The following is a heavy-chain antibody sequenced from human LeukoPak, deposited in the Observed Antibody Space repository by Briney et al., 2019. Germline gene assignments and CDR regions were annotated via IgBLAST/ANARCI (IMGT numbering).Heavy chain of an antibody. V-gene: IGHV3-23*01. CDR1: GFTFSSYA. CDR2: ISGSGGST. Sequence: PGGSLRLSCAASGFTFSSYAMSWVRQAPGKGLEWVSAISGSGGSTHYADSVKGRFTISRDNSKNTLYLQMNSLRAEDTAVYHCAKSRWPTSGYFDYWGQGTLVTVSS. CDR3: AKSRWPTSGYFDY. J-gene: IGHJ4*02.